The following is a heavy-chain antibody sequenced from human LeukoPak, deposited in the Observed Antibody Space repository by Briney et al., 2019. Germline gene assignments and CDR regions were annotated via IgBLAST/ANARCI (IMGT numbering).Heavy chain of an antibody. Sequence: SVKVPCKASGGTFSSYAISWVRQAPGQGLEWMGGIIPIFGTANYAQKFQGRVTITADESTSTAYMELSSLRSEDTAVYYCARASTLEPRIVGASGAFDIWGQGTMVTVSS. CDR1: GGTFSSYA. D-gene: IGHD1-26*01. J-gene: IGHJ3*02. CDR2: IIPIFGTA. V-gene: IGHV1-69*13. CDR3: ARASTLEPRIVGASGAFDI.